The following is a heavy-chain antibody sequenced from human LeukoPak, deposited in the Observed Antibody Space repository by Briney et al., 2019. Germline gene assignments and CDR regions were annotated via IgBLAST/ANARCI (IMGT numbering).Heavy chain of an antibody. D-gene: IGHD2-15*01. CDR3: AKGIAVGFREAYCSGGSCRPVTPIDY. V-gene: IGHV3-21*01. J-gene: IGHJ4*02. CDR2: ISSSSSYI. Sequence: GGSLRLSCAASGFTFSSYEMNWVRQAPGKGLEWVSSISSSSSYIYYADSVKGRFTISRDNSKNTLYLQMNSLRAEDTAVYYCAKGIAVGFREAYCSGGSCRPVTPIDYWGQGTLVTVSS. CDR1: GFTFSSYE.